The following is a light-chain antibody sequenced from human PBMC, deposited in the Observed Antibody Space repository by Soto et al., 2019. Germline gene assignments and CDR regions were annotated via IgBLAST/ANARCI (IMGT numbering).Light chain of an antibody. Sequence: DIQMPQSPSTLSASVGARVPITGRASQSISSWLAWYQQKPGKATKVLIYDASSLESGVPSRFSCSGSGTEFTLTISSLQPDEFATYYCKQYHSYSGTVGKGTKVDIK. CDR2: DAS. CDR1: QSISSW. CDR3: KQYHSYSGT. V-gene: IGKV1-5*01. J-gene: IGKJ1*01.